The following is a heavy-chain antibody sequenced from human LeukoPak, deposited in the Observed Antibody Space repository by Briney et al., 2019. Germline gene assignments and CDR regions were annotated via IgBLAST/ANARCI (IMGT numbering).Heavy chain of an antibody. CDR3: ASEIAVAGPFDY. CDR2: ISSSSSYI. CDR1: GFTFSSYS. Sequence: GGSLRLSCAASGFTFSSYSMNWVRQAQGKGLKGFSSISSSSSYIYYADSVKGRFTISRDNAKNSLYLQMNSLRAEDTAVYYCASEIAVAGPFDYWGQGTLVTVSS. V-gene: IGHV3-21*01. J-gene: IGHJ4*02. D-gene: IGHD6-19*01.